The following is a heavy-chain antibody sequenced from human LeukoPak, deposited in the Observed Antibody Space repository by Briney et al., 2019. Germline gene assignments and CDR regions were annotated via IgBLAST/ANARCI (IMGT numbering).Heavy chain of an antibody. Sequence: GGSLRLSCAASGFTFSSYWMSWVSQAPGKGLEWVANIKQDGSEKYYVDSVKGRFTISRDNAKNSLYLQMNSLRAEDTAVYYCARLVVPAATENWFDPWGQGTLVTVSS. CDR1: GFTFSSYW. CDR3: ARLVVPAATENWFDP. CDR2: IKQDGSEK. J-gene: IGHJ5*02. V-gene: IGHV3-7*01. D-gene: IGHD2-2*01.